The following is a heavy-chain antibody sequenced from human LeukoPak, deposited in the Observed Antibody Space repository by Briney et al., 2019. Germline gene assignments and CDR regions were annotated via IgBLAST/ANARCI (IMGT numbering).Heavy chain of an antibody. CDR2: INPNSGGT. CDR3: ARGATAGRFSLRPTGAYYMDV. J-gene: IGHJ6*03. Sequence: ASVKVSCKASGYTFTDYYIHWVRQAPGQGLEWMGWINPNSGGTNYAQKFQGRVTMTGDTSISTACMELSGLRSDDTAVYYCARGATAGRFSLRPTGAYYMDVWGKGTTVTVSS. CDR1: GYTFTDYY. D-gene: IGHD6-13*01. V-gene: IGHV1-2*02.